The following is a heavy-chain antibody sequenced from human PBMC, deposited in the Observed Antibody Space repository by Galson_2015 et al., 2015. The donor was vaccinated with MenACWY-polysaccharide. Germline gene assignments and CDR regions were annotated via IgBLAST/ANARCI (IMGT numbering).Heavy chain of an antibody. CDR3: AKDLYDSTVRRGY. J-gene: IGHJ4*02. CDR1: GFTFSSYG. V-gene: IGHV3-30*02. CDR2: IRYDGSNK. Sequence: SLRLSCAASGFTFSSYGMHWVRQAPGKGLEWVAFIRYDGSNKYYADSVKGRFTISRDNSKNTLYLQMNSLRAEDTAVYYCAKDLYDSTVRRGYWGQGTLVTVSS. D-gene: IGHD3-22*01.